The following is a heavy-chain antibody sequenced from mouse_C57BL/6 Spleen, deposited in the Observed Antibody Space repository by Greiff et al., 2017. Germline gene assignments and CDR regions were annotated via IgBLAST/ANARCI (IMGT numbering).Heavy chain of an antibody. Sequence: VQLQQPGAELVKPGASVKLSCKASGYTFTSYWITWVKQRPGQGLEWIGDIYPGSGSTNYNEKFKSKATLTVDTSSSTAYMQLSSLTSEDSAVYDCARDYGSSETMGYWGQGTLVTVSA. J-gene: IGHJ3*01. CDR3: ARDYGSSETMGY. D-gene: IGHD1-1*01. V-gene: IGHV1-55*01. CDR2: IYPGSGST. CDR1: GYTFTSYW.